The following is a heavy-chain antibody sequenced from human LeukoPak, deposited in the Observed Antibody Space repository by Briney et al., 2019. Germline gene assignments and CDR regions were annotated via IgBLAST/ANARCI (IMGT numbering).Heavy chain of an antibody. CDR2: ISSSSSYT. CDR1: GFTFSSYA. V-gene: IGHV3-21*05. D-gene: IGHD4-17*01. Sequence: GGSLRLSCAASGFTFSSYAMSWVRQAPGKGLEWVSYISSSSSYTNYADSVKGRFTISRDNAKNSLYLQMNSLRAEDTAVYYCARDNTVTTSVDYWGQGTLVTVSS. J-gene: IGHJ4*02. CDR3: ARDNTVTTSVDY.